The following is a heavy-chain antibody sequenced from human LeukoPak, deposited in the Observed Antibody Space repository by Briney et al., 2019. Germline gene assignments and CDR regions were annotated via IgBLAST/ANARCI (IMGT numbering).Heavy chain of an antibody. D-gene: IGHD3-10*01. V-gene: IGHV3-20*04. J-gene: IGHJ6*03. CDR3: ARDPYGGHYYYYYMDV. Sequence: GGSLRLSCAASGFTFDDYGMSWVRQAPGKGLEWVSGINWNGGSTGYADSVKGRFTISRDNAKNSLYLQMTSLRAEDTALYYCARDPYGGHYYYYYMDVWGKGTTVTVSS. CDR1: GFTFDDYG. CDR2: INWNGGST.